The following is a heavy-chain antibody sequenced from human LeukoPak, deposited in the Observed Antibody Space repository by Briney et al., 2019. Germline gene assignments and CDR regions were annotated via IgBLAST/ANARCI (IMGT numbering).Heavy chain of an antibody. CDR3: ARTVYYYDSSGYYY. CDR1: GFTFSSYW. Sequence: PGGSLRLSCAASGFTFSSYWMSWVRQAPGKGLEWVANIKQDGSEKYYVDSVKGRFTISRDNAKNSLYLQMNSLRAEDTAVYYCARTVYYYDSSGYYYWGQGTLVTVSS. J-gene: IGHJ4*02. D-gene: IGHD3-22*01. CDR2: IKQDGSEK. V-gene: IGHV3-7*01.